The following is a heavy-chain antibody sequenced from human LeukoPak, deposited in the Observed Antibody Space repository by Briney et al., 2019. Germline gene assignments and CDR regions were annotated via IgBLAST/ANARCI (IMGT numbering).Heavy chain of an antibody. CDR1: GYSISSGYY. CDR2: IDDSGTT. Sequence: PSETLSLTCAVSGYSISSGYYWGWIRQPPGKGLEWIGTIDDSGTTYYNPSLKSRVTISIGTSKNQFSLNLSSVTAADTAVYYCARHQYYDSRGSHYYSYYYMDVWGKGTTVTVSS. D-gene: IGHD3-22*01. V-gene: IGHV4-38-2*01. CDR3: ARHQYYDSRGSHYYSYYYMDV. J-gene: IGHJ6*03.